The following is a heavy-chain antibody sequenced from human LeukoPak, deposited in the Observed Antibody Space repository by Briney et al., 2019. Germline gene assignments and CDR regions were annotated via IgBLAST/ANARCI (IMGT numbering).Heavy chain of an antibody. J-gene: IGHJ4*02. CDR3: ARGFTIFGVVTFDY. CDR1: GYTFASYA. D-gene: IGHD3-3*01. V-gene: IGHV7-4-1*02. CDR2: INTNTGNP. Sequence: ASVKVSCKASGYTFASYAMNWVRQAPGQGLEWMGWINTNTGNPTYAQGFTGRFVFSLDTSVSTAYLQISSLKAEDTAVYYCARGFTIFGVVTFDYWGQGTLVTVSS.